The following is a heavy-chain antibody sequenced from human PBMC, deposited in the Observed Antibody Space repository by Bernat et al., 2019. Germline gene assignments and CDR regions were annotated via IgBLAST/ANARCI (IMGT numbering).Heavy chain of an antibody. J-gene: IGHJ4*02. D-gene: IGHD7-27*01. CDR3: ARHNIWGFDY. Sequence: EVQLVQSGAEVKKPGESLKISCQVSGYSFTNYWIGWVRQIPGDCLEWMTIVHPSNSATRYNPSFQGQITSSADKSIGTAYLQGSSLKASDTAMYYCARHNIWGFDYWDQGTLVTVSS. V-gene: IGHV5-51*01. CDR2: VHPSNSAT. CDR1: GYSFTNYW.